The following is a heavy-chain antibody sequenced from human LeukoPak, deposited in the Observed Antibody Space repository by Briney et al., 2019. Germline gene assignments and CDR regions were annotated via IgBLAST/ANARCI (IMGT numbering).Heavy chain of an antibody. CDR2: INSDGSST. V-gene: IGHV3-74*01. Sequence: GSLRLSCAASGFTFSSYWMHWVRQAPGKGLVWVSRINSDGSSTSYADSVKGRFTISRDNAENTLYLQMNSLRAEDTAVYYCARSGRYYYYGMDVWGQGTTVTVSS. CDR1: GFTFSSYW. D-gene: IGHD1-26*01. J-gene: IGHJ6*02. CDR3: ARSGRYYYYGMDV.